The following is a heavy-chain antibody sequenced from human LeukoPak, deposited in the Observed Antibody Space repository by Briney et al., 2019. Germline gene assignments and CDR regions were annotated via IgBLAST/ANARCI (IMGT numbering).Heavy chain of an antibody. J-gene: IGHJ4*02. Sequence: GGSLRLSCAASGFTFSSYSMNWVRQAPGKGLEWVSYISSSSSTIYHADSVRGRFTISRDNAKNSLYLQMNSLRAEDTAVYYCARDFIAARHDYWGQGTLVTVSS. CDR3: ARDFIAARHDY. D-gene: IGHD6-6*01. CDR2: ISSSSSTI. V-gene: IGHV3-48*01. CDR1: GFTFSSYS.